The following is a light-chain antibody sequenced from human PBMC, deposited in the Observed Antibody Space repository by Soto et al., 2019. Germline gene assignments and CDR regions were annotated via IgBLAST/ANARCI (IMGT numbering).Light chain of an antibody. V-gene: IGKV3-20*01. CDR1: QSVNSNY. CDR3: QQYGTSRT. J-gene: IGKJ1*01. CDR2: GAS. Sequence: EIVLTQSPGTLSLSPGEIATLSCRASQSVNSNYLAWYQHKPGQGPRLLIYGASSRATGIPDRFSGSGSGTDFTLTISRLEPEDFAVYYCQQYGTSRTFGQGTKVEI.